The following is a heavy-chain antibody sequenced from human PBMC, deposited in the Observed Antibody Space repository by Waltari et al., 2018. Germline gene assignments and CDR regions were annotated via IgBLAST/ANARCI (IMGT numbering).Heavy chain of an antibody. J-gene: IGHJ4*02. CDR3: SSGSYHGSSY. CDR2: MIPIFGTA. D-gene: IGHD1-26*01. V-gene: IGHV1-69*12. CDR1: GGTFSSYA. Sequence: QVQLVQSGAEVKKPGYSVKVSCKAPGGTFSSYAISWVRQAPGPGLEWKGGMIPIFGTANYAQMFPGRVRITADESTCAAYMELSSLRSEDTAVYYCSSGSYHGSSYWGQGTLVTVSS.